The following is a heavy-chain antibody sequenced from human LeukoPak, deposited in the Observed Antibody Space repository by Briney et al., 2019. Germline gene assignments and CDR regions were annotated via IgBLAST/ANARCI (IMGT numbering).Heavy chain of an antibody. V-gene: IGHV3-21*01. CDR3: ARKNGDQYYFDY. D-gene: IGHD4-17*01. J-gene: IGHJ4*02. CDR2: ISSSSSYI. Sequence: GGSLRLSCAASGFTFSSYSMNWVRQAPGKGLEWVSSISSSSSYIYYADSVKGRFTISRDNAKNSLYLQMNSLRAEDTAVYYCARKNGDQYYFDYWGQGTLVTVSS. CDR1: GFTFSSYS.